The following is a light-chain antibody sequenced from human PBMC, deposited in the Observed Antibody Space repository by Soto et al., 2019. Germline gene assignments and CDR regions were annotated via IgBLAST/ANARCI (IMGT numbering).Light chain of an antibody. Sequence: QSALTQPASVSGSPGQSITISCTGTSSDVGGYNHVSWYQQHPGKVPKLMIYEVSKRPSGVPDRLSGSKSGNTASLTVSGLQAEDEADYYCSSYGGSNTVVFGGGTKLTVL. CDR3: SSYGGSNTVV. CDR2: EVS. CDR1: SSDVGGYNH. J-gene: IGLJ2*01. V-gene: IGLV2-8*01.